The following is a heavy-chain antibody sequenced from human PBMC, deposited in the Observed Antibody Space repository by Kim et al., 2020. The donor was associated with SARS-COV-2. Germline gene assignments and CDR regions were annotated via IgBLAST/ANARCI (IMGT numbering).Heavy chain of an antibody. Sequence: TYYPDSVTGRFTISRDNYRNTLYLQMNSLRAEDTALYYCAKWGIRGAFDIWGQGTMVTVSS. V-gene: IGHV3-23*01. J-gene: IGHJ3*02. D-gene: IGHD3-16*01. CDR2: T. CDR3: AKWGIRGAFDI.